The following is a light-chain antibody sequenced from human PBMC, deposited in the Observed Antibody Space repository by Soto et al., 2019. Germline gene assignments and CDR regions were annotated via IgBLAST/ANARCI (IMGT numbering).Light chain of an antibody. V-gene: IGKV3D-20*01. CDR2: DAA. CDR3: QQYGSSPPVT. Sequence: EIVLTQSPATLSLSPGERATLSCGASQRVTSSYLAWYQQKPGLAPRHLIYDAASRATGIPDRFSGSGSGTDFPITISSLEPEDFAVYYCQQYGSSPPVTFGQGTRLEIK. CDR1: QRVTSSY. J-gene: IGKJ5*01.